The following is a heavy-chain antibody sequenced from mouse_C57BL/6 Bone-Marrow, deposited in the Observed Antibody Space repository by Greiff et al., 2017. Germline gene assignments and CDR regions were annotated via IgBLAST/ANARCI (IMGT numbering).Heavy chain of an antibody. CDR2: IHPNGGSP. Sequence: QVQLQQPGAELVKPGASVTLSCKASGYTFTNYWMHWVKQRPGQGLECIGLIHPNGGSPDYNEKFKSEATLSVDKSSRTAYIDLSCLTSADSAVYYCARSYDYDDYTMDYWGQGTSVTVSS. CDR1: GYTFTNYW. D-gene: IGHD2-4*01. CDR3: ARSYDYDDYTMDY. V-gene: IGHV1-64*01. J-gene: IGHJ4*01.